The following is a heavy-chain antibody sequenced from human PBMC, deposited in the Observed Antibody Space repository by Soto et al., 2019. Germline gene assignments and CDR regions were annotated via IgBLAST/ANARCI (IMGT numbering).Heavy chain of an antibody. CDR1: GGTFSSYA. J-gene: IGHJ4*02. CDR2: IIPIFGTA. Sequence: SVKVSCKASGGTFSSYAISWVRQAPGQGLEWMGGIIPIFGTANYAQKFQGRVTITADESTSTAYMELSSLRSDDTAVFYCTRTFISSQDGFDLWGQGTLVTVSS. V-gene: IGHV1-69*13. D-gene: IGHD6-13*01. CDR3: TRTFISSQDGFDL.